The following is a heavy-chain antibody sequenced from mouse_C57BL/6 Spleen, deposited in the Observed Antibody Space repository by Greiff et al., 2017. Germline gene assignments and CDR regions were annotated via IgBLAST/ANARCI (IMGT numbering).Heavy chain of an antibody. CDR3: ARGITTVVAFDY. J-gene: IGHJ2*01. V-gene: IGHV1-52*01. D-gene: IGHD1-1*01. Sequence: QVQLQQPGAELVRPGSSVKLSCKASGYTFTSYWMHWVKQRPIQGLEWIGNIDPSDSETHYNQKFKDKATLTVDKSSSTAYMQLSSLTSEASAVYYCARGITTVVAFDYWGQGTTLTVSS. CDR2: IDPSDSET. CDR1: GYTFTSYW.